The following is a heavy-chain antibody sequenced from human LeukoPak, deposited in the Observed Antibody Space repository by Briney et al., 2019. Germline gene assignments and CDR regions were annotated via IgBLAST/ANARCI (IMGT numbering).Heavy chain of an antibody. D-gene: IGHD6-6*01. J-gene: IGHJ4*02. V-gene: IGHV4-34*01. CDR1: GGSFSGYY. Sequence: SETLSLTCAVYGGSFSGYYWSWIRQPPGKGLEWIGEINHSGSTNYNPSFKSRVTISVDTSKNQFSLKLSSVTAADTAVYYCARVRIAARALDYWGQGTLVTVSS. CDR3: ARVRIAARALDY. CDR2: INHSGST.